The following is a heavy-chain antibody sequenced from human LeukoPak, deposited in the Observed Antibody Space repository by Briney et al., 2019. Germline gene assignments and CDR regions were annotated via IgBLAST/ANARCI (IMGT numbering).Heavy chain of an antibody. CDR2: INPSGGST. CDR1: GYTFTSYY. CDR3: ARDRLPLNIVVVPAAIAAFDI. J-gene: IGHJ3*02. D-gene: IGHD2-2*01. Sequence: ASVKVSCKASGYTFTSYYMHWVRQAPGQGLEWMGIINPSGGSTSYAQKFQGRVTMTRDTSTSTVYMELSSLRSEDTAVYYCARDRLPLNIVVVPAAIAAFDIWGQGTMVTVSS. V-gene: IGHV1-46*01.